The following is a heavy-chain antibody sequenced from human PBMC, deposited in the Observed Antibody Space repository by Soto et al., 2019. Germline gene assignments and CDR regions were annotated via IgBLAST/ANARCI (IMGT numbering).Heavy chain of an antibody. CDR1: GFTFSSYS. J-gene: IGHJ4*02. CDR3: ARAAGMVAAKYYFDY. V-gene: IGHV3-21*01. Sequence: SGGGLVKPGGSLRLSCAASGFTFSSYSMNWVRQAPGKGLEWVSSISSSSSYIYYADSVKGRFTISRDNAKNSLYLQMNSLRAEDTAVYYCARAAGMVAAKYYFDYWGQGTLVTVSS. D-gene: IGHD2-15*01. CDR2: ISSSSSYI.